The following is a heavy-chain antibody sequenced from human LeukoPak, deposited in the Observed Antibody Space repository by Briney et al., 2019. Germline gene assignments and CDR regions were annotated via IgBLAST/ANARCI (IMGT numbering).Heavy chain of an antibody. CDR2: INAGNGNT. Sequence: ASVKVSCRASGYTFTSYAMHWVRQAPGQRLEWMGWINAGNGNTKYSQEFQGRVTITRDTSASTAYMELSSLRSEDMAVYYCARADGIVGATIEYYFDYWGQGTLVTVSS. D-gene: IGHD1-26*01. J-gene: IGHJ4*02. CDR1: GYTFTSYA. V-gene: IGHV1-3*03. CDR3: ARADGIVGATIEYYFDY.